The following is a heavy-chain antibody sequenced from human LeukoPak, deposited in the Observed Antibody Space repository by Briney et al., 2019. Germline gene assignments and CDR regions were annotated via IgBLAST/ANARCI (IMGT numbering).Heavy chain of an antibody. D-gene: IGHD6-19*01. J-gene: IGHJ5*02. V-gene: IGHV4-39*01. CDR3: ARRTRSSGWYLGGFDP. CDR2: IYYSGNT. Sequence: PSETLSLTCTVSGVSISSSNSYWGWIRQPPGKGLEWIGSIYYSGNTYYNASLESQVSISIDTSKNQFSLRLTSVTAADTAVYYCARRTRSSGWYLGGFDPWGQGTLVTVSS. CDR1: GVSISSSNSY.